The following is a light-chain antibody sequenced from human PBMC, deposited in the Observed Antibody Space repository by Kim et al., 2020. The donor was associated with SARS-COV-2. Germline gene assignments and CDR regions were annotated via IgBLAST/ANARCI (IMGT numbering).Light chain of an antibody. V-gene: IGKV3-11*01. CDR1: QGVSNY. CDR3: QQRGS. Sequence: GTLALSRGDRATRSCRASQGVSNYLAWYQQKPGQAPRLLIYEASKRAAGIPARFSGSGSGTDFTLTISRLEPGDSAVYFCQQRGSFGQGTRLEIK. J-gene: IGKJ5*01. CDR2: EAS.